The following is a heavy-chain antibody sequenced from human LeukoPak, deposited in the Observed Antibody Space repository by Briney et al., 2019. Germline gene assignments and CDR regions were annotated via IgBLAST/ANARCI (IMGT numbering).Heavy chain of an antibody. CDR3: ARGYYGSGGDWFDP. Sequence: PGGSLRLSCAASGFTVSSNYMSWVRQAPGKGLEWVSVIYSGGSTYYADSVKGRFTISRHNSKNTLYLQMNSLRAEDTAVYYCARGYYGSGGDWFDPWGQGTLVTVSS. J-gene: IGHJ5*02. V-gene: IGHV3-53*04. CDR1: GFTVSSNY. CDR2: IYSGGST. D-gene: IGHD3-10*01.